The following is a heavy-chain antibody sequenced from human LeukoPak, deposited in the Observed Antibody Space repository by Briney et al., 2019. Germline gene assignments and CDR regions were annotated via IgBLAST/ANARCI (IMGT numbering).Heavy chain of an antibody. CDR2: IYYSGST. D-gene: IGHD2-2*01. Sequence: PSDTLSLTCAVSGGSISSSSYYWGWIRQPPGKRLEWIGIIYYSGSTYYNPSLKSRVTISVDTSKNQFSLKLSSVTAADTAVYYCARRYCSSTRCYYNWFDPWGQGTLVTVSS. V-gene: IGHV4-39*07. J-gene: IGHJ5*02. CDR3: ARRYCSSTRCYYNWFDP. CDR1: GGSISSSSYY.